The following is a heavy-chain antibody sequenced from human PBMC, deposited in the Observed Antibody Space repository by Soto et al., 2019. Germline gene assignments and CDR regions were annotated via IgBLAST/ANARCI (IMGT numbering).Heavy chain of an antibody. Sequence: SETLSLTCTVSGGSISSYYWSWIRQPPGKGLEWIGYIYYSGSTNYNPSLKGRVTISVDTSKNQFSLKLSSVTAEDTAVYYCARGGVGSSGYYYGYYYYGMDVWGQGTTVTVSS. CDR2: IYYSGST. J-gene: IGHJ6*02. V-gene: IGHV4-59*01. CDR3: ARGGVGSSGYYYGYYYYGMDV. CDR1: GGSISSYY. D-gene: IGHD3-22*01.